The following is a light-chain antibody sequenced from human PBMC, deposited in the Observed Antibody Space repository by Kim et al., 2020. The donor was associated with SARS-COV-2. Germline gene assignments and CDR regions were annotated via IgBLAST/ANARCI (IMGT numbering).Light chain of an antibody. CDR1: QDIANS. CDR3: QKYNSAPWT. V-gene: IGKV1-27*01. CDR2: AAA. Sequence: ASVGDRVTITCRASQDIANSLAWYQQKPGKVPQVLIYAAATLQSGVPSRFSGSGSGTEFTLTIGSLQTEDVATYYCQKYNSAPWTFGPGTKVDIK. J-gene: IGKJ1*01.